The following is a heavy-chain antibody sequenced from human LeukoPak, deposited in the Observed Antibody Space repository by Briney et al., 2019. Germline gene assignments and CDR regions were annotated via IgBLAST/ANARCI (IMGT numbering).Heavy chain of an antibody. Sequence: PSETLSLTCTVSGGSISSYYWSWIRQPPGKGLEWIGYIYYSGSTNYNPSLKSRVTISVDTSKNQFSLKLSSVTAADTAVYYCARGVFPGNSRKNWFDPWGQGMLVTVSS. CDR2: IYYSGST. D-gene: IGHD1-14*01. CDR1: GGSISSYY. J-gene: IGHJ5*02. CDR3: ARGVFPGNSRKNWFDP. V-gene: IGHV4-59*08.